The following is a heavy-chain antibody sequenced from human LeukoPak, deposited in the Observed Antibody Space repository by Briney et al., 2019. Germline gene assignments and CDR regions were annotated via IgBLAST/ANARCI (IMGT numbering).Heavy chain of an antibody. CDR1: GFTFSSYA. Sequence: GGSLRPSCAASGFTFSSYAMSWVRQAPGKGLEWVSAISGSGGSTYYADSVKGRFTISRDNAKNSLYLQMNSLRAEDTAVYYCARDSSRTAFDYWGQGTLVTVSS. CDR3: ARDSSRTAFDY. V-gene: IGHV3-23*01. D-gene: IGHD6-13*01. J-gene: IGHJ4*02. CDR2: ISGSGGST.